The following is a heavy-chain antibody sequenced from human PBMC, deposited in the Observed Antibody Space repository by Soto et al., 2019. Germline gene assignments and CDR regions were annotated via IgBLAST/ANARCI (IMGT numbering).Heavy chain of an antibody. CDR1: GFSFSGSA. D-gene: IGHD2-8*01. CDR2: IRSKANSYTT. V-gene: IGHV3-73*01. CDR3: SRLSNGDGDY. J-gene: IGHJ4*02. Sequence: EVQLAESGGGLVQPGGSLKLSCATSGFSFSGSAMHWVRQASGKGLEWVGRIRSKANSYTTAYAASVKGRFTISREDSKNTAYLQMNSLKTEYTAVYYWSRLSNGDGDYWGQGTLVTVSS.